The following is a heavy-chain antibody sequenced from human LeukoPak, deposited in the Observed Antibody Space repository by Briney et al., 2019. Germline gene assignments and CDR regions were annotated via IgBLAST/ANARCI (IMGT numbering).Heavy chain of an antibody. CDR3: ARHTSELGNFDY. V-gene: IGHV3-53*01. D-gene: IGHD7-27*01. CDR2: IYSGGST. CDR1: GFTVSSNY. J-gene: IGHJ4*02. Sequence: PGGSLRLSCAASGFTVSSNYMSWVRQAPGKGLEWVSVIYSGGSTYYADSVKGRFTISRDNSKNTLYLQMNSLGAEDTAVYYCARHTSELGNFDYWGQGTLVTVSS.